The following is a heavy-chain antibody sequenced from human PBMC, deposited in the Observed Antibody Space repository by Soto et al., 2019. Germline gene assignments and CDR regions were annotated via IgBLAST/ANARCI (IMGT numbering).Heavy chain of an antibody. CDR1: GYSFTSYW. CDR2: LDPSDSYT. J-gene: IGHJ3*02. Sequence: GESLKISCKGSGYSFTSYWLSWVRQMPGKGLEWMGRLDPSDSYTNYSPSFQGHVTISADKSISTAYLQWSSLKASDTAIYYCARIYHYSSGYYWDAFDIWGQGTMVTVSS. D-gene: IGHD3-22*01. CDR3: ARIYHYSSGYYWDAFDI. V-gene: IGHV5-10-1*01.